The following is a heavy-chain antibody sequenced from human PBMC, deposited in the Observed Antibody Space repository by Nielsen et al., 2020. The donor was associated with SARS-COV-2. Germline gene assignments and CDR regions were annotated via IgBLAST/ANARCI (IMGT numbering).Heavy chain of an antibody. CDR3: AKDGHSSGWYGAPDY. J-gene: IGHJ4*02. D-gene: IGHD6-19*01. Sequence: SLKISCAASGFTFDDYAMHWVRQAPGKGLEWVSGICWNSGSIGYADSVKGRFTISRDNAKNSLYLQMNSLRAEDTALYYCAKDGHSSGWYGAPDYWGQGTLVTVSS. V-gene: IGHV3-9*01. CDR1: GFTFDDYA. CDR2: ICWNSGSI.